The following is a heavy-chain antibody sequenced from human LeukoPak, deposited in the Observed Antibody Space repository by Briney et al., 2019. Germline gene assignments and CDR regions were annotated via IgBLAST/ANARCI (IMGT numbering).Heavy chain of an antibody. CDR1: GGSFSGYY. Sequence: NPSETLSLTCAVYGGSFSGYYWSWIRQPPGKGLEWIGEINHSGSTNYNPSLKSRVTISVDTSKNQFSLKLSSVTAADTAVYYCARSFLYYYYMDVWGKGTTVTVSS. CDR3: ARSFLYYYYMDV. J-gene: IGHJ6*03. D-gene: IGHD2/OR15-2a*01. V-gene: IGHV4-34*01. CDR2: INHSGST.